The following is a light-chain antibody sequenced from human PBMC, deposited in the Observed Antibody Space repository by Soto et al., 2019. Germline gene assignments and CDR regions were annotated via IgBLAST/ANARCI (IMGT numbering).Light chain of an antibody. CDR1: QSVSSD. CDR3: QQYNNWPLT. J-gene: IGKJ4*01. Sequence: ELVMTQSSATLSVPPLPRATLSCRASQSVSSDLAWYQQKAGQAPRLLMYGASTRATGIPARFSGSGSGTEFTLTISSLQSEDFAVYYCQQYNNWPLTFGGGTKVDIK. V-gene: IGKV3-15*01. CDR2: GAS.